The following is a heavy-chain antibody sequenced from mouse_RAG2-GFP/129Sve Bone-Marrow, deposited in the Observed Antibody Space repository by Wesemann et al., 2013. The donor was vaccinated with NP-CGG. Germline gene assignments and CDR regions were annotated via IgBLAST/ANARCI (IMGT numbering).Heavy chain of an antibody. D-gene: IGHD2-4*01. J-gene: IGHJ4*01. CDR3: ARDDYDEGVYAMDY. CDR1: GFNIKDTY. V-gene: IGHV14-3*02. Sequence: YGAELVKPGASVKLSCTASGFNIKDTYMHWVKQRPEQGLEWIGRIDPANGNTKYDPKFQGKATITADTSSNTAYLQLSSLTSEDTAVYYCARDDYDEGVYAMDYWGQGTSVTVSS. CDR2: IDPANGNT.